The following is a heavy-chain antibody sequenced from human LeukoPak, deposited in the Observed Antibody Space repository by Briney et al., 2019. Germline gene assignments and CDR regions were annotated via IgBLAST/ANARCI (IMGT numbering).Heavy chain of an antibody. J-gene: IGHJ4*02. V-gene: IGHV4-34*01. CDR2: INQSGST. CDR1: GGSFSGYY. CDR3: ARGKRSSVFPFDY. D-gene: IGHD2-2*01. Sequence: SETLSLTCAVYGGSFSGYYWSWIRQSPGKGLEWIGEINQSGSTNYNPTLKSRVTISVDTSKNQFSLKLNSVTAADTAVYYCARGKRSSVFPFDYWGQGTLVTVSS.